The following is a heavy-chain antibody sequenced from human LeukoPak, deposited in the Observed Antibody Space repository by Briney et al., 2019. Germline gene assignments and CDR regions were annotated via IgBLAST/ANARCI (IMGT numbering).Heavy chain of an antibody. CDR2: IYYSGST. Sequence: TSETLSLTCTVSGGSISSYYWSWIRQPPGKGLEWIGYIYYSGSTNYNPSLKSRVTISVDTSKNQFSLRLSSVTAADTAVYYCARVTGYMTEDYFDYWGQGTLITVSS. CDR1: GGSISSYY. J-gene: IGHJ4*02. CDR3: ARVTGYMTEDYFDY. V-gene: IGHV4-59*01. D-gene: IGHD6-13*01.